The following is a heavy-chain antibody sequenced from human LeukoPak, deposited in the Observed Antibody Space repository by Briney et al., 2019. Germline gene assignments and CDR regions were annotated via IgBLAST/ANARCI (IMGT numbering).Heavy chain of an antibody. Sequence: GASVKVSCKASGYTFTSYDINWVRQATGQGLEWMGWMNPNSGNTGYAQKFQGRVTMTRNTSISTAYMELSSLRSDDTAVYYCAREGGFGELLSLDIWGQGTMVTVSS. J-gene: IGHJ3*02. CDR1: GYTFTSYD. CDR2: MNPNSGNT. V-gene: IGHV1-8*01. CDR3: AREGGFGELLSLDI. D-gene: IGHD3-10*01.